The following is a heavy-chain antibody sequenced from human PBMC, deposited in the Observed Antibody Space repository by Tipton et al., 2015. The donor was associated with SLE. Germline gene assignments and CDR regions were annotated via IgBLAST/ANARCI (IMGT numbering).Heavy chain of an antibody. CDR2: VYYSGST. CDR1: GGSISSCPYH. D-gene: IGHD4-23*01. CDR3: ARALRWSYFDY. V-gene: IGHV4-39*01. Sequence: GLVKPSETLSLTCTVSGGSISSCPYHWGWIRQPPGQGLEWIGSVYYSGSTYRTPSLKSRVTVSLDTSKNQFSLRLTSVTAADTAVYYCARALRWSYFDYWGQGRLVTVSS. J-gene: IGHJ4*02.